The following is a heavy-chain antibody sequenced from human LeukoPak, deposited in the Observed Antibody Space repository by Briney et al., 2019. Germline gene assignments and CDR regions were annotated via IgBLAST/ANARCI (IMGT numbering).Heavy chain of an antibody. D-gene: IGHD6-6*01. V-gene: IGHV3-33*01. J-gene: IGHJ4*02. CDR2: IWYDGSNK. CDR1: GFTFSSYG. Sequence: GRSLRLSCAASGFTFSSYGMHWVRQAPGKGLEWVAIIWYDGSNKYYADSVEGRFTISRDNSKNTLYLQMNSLRAEDTAVYYCARDEGSSSVVYWGQGTLVTVSS. CDR3: ARDEGSSSVVY.